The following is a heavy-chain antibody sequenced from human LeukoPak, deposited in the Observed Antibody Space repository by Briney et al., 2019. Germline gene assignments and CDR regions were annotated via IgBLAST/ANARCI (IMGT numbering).Heavy chain of an antibody. D-gene: IGHD5-24*01. J-gene: IGHJ4*02. CDR3: ARRPVAAIKGYFDS. V-gene: IGHV3-30*09. Sequence: SVNGRFAVSRDNSKNMLYLQMNSLSADDTAVYYCARRPVAAIKGYFDSWGQGALVTVSS.